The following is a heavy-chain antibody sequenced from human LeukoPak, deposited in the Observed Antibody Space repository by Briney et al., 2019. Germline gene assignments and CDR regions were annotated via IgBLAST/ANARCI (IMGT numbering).Heavy chain of an antibody. CDR2: IYPGDSDT. CDR3: ARQASPRGARGRGYYYYYMGV. Sequence: GESLKISCKGSGYSFTSYWIGWVRQMPGKGLEWMGIIYPGDSDTRYSPSFQGQVTISADKSISTAYLQWSSLKASDTAMYYCARQASPRGARGRGYYYYYMGVWGKGTAVTVSS. D-gene: IGHD3-10*01. CDR1: GYSFTSYW. V-gene: IGHV5-51*01. J-gene: IGHJ6*03.